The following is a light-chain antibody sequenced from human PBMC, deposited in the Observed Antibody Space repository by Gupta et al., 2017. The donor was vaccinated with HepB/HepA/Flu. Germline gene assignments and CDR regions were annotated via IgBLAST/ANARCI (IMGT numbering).Light chain of an antibody. CDR2: DAS. Sequence: EIVMTQSPATLSVSPGERATRSCRASQSVSSDLAWSQQKPGQAPRLLIYDASTRATGIPARFSGSGSGTDFTLTISGLQSEDFAVYYCHQYNNWWALGQGTKVEIK. V-gene: IGKV3-15*01. CDR1: QSVSSD. CDR3: HQYNNWWA. J-gene: IGKJ1*01.